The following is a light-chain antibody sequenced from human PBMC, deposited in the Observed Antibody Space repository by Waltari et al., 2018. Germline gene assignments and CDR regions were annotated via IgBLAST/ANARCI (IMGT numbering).Light chain of an antibody. CDR3: CSYTTSNTWV. Sequence: QSAPTQPPSVSGSPGQSVTISCTGTSSDVGSYNYVSWYQQHPGKAPKLMIHGVSNRPSGVSDLFSGSKSGNTASLTISGLQAEDEANYYCCSYTTSNTWVFGGGTRLTVL. J-gene: IGLJ2*01. CDR2: GVS. V-gene: IGLV2-14*03. CDR1: SSDVGSYNY.